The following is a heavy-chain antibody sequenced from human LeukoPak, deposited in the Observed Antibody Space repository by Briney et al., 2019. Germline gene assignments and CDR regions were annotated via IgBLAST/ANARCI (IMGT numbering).Heavy chain of an antibody. CDR3: GTRRVVVVAATPSYYGMDV. CDR2: INHSGST. CDR1: GGSFSGYY. V-gene: IGHV4-34*01. J-gene: IGHJ6*02. Sequence: SETLSLTCAVYGGSFSGYYWSWIRQPPGKGLEWIGEINHSGSTNYNPSLKSRLTISVDTSKNQFSLKLSSVTAADTAVYYCGTRRVVVVAATPSYYGMDVWGQGTTVTVSS. D-gene: IGHD2-15*01.